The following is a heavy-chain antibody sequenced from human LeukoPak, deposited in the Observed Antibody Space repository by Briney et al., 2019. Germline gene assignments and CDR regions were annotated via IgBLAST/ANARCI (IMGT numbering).Heavy chain of an antibody. CDR3: VRGVDGHSSGRRIYYYYMDV. J-gene: IGHJ6*03. V-gene: IGHV3-74*01. D-gene: IGHD6-19*01. CDR1: AFTFSAYK. Sequence: GGSLRLSCAASAFTFSAYKMHWARQAPGKGMVWVSRISSDGSSTIYADSVRGRFTISRDNAKKTVYLEMSGLRAEDTAVYDCVRGVDGHSSGRRIYYYYMDVWGKGTTVTVSS. CDR2: ISSDGSST.